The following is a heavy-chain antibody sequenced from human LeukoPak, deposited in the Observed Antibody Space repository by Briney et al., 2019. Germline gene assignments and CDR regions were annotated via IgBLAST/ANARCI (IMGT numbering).Heavy chain of an antibody. CDR3: AKGITMVRGVMGDAFDI. Sequence: GGSLSLSCAASGFTFSNYGMHWVRQAPAKGLEWVAVISYDGSNKYYADSVKGRFTISRDNSKNTLYLQMNSLRAEDTAVYYCAKGITMVRGVMGDAFDIWGQGTMVTVSS. CDR2: ISYDGSNK. J-gene: IGHJ3*02. D-gene: IGHD3-10*01. V-gene: IGHV3-30*18. CDR1: GFTFSNYG.